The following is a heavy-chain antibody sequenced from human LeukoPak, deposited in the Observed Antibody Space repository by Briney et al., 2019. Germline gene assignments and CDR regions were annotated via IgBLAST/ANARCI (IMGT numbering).Heavy chain of an antibody. Sequence: ASVKVSCKASGYAFTNYGITWVRQAPGQGLEWMGWISAYNGNTNYAQKLQGRVTMTTDTSTSTAYMELRSLRSDDTAANYCARSGDSSSWYALDYWGQGTLVTVSS. V-gene: IGHV1-18*01. CDR1: GYAFTNYG. CDR3: ARSGDSSSWYALDY. J-gene: IGHJ4*02. D-gene: IGHD6-13*01. CDR2: ISAYNGNT.